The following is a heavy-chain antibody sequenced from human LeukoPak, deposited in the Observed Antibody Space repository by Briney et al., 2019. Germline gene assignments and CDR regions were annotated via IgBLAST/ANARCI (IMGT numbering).Heavy chain of an antibody. D-gene: IGHD3-22*01. Sequence: ASVKVSCKASGYTFTSYGISWVRQAPGQGLEWMALINPSGGTTNYAQRFQGRVTMTRDMSTSTVYMELSSLRSEDTALYYCARGVHVRKYDSNQNCFDPWGQGTLVTVSS. CDR3: ARGVHVRKYDSNQNCFDP. V-gene: IGHV1-46*01. CDR1: GYTFTSYG. CDR2: INPSGGTT. J-gene: IGHJ5*02.